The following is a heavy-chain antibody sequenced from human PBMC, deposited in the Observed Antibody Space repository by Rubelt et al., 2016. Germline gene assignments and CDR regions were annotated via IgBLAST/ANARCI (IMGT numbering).Heavy chain of an antibody. V-gene: IGHV3-66*01. D-gene: IGHD2-21*02. CDR1: GFTVSSNY. Sequence: EVQLVESGGGLVQPGGSLRLSCAASGFTVSSNYMSWVRQAPGKGLEGVSVIYSGGSTYYADSVKGRFTISRDNSKNTLYLQMSSLRVEDTAIYYCAARSTQGVTVYWGQGTLVTVSS. CDR3: AARSTQGVTVY. J-gene: IGHJ4*02. CDR2: IYSGGST.